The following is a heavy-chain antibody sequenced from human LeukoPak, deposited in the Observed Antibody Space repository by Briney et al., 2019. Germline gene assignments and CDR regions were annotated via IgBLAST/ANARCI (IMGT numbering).Heavy chain of an antibody. CDR1: GFTFSSYG. CDR3: AKRSDFFDY. CDR2: ISYDGSNK. D-gene: IGHD3-3*01. V-gene: IGHV3-30*18. Sequence: GGSLSLSCAASGFTFSSYGMHWVRQAPGKGLEWVAVISYDGSNKYYADSVKGRFTISRDNSKNTLYLQMNSLRAEDTAVYCCAKRSDFFDYWGQGTLVTVSS. J-gene: IGHJ4*02.